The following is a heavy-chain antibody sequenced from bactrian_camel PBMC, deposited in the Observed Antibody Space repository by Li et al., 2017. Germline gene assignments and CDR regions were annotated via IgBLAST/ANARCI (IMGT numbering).Heavy chain of an antibody. CDR2: IDSSGRT. CDR1: GVTVSTGY. D-gene: IGHD2*01. Sequence: VQLVESGGGSVQAGGSLRLSCAASGVTVSTGYMAWFRQAPGKEREGVATIDSSGRTVYADSMKGRFTISQDNAKSTIYLQIDSLKPDDTAKYYCAARTDSDCGIWHLATAGYFRYWGQGTQVTVS. CDR3: AARTDSDCGIWHLATAGYFRY. J-gene: IGHJ4*01. V-gene: IGHV3S26*01.